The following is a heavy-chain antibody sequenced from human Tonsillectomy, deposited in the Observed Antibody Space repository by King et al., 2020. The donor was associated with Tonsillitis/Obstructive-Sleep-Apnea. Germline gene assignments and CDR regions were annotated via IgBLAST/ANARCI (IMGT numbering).Heavy chain of an antibody. J-gene: IGHJ6*03. CDR3: VSIGPVYYMDV. V-gene: IGHV3-66*01. CDR1: GFTVSRNN. Sequence: VQLVESGGGLVQPGGSLRLSCVASGFTVSRNNMIWVRQAPGKGLEWVSVIYRGGSTYYADSVKGRFTISRDNSKNTLYLQMNSLRAEDTAVYYCVSIGPVYYMDVWGKGTTVTVSS. CDR2: IYRGGST. D-gene: IGHD3-10*01.